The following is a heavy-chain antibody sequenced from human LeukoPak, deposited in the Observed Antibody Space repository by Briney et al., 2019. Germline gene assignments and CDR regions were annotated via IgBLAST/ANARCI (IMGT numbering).Heavy chain of an antibody. CDR3: AGHYYDSGAYINAFDI. CDR1: GGSISSYY. D-gene: IGHD3-22*01. CDR2: IYYSGST. J-gene: IGHJ3*02. Sequence: PSETPSLTCTVSGGSISSYYWSWIRQPPGKGLEWIGYIYYSGSTSYNPSLKSRVTISVDTSKNQFSLKLSSVTAADTAVYYCAGHYYDSGAYINAFDIWGQGTMVTVSS. V-gene: IGHV4-59*08.